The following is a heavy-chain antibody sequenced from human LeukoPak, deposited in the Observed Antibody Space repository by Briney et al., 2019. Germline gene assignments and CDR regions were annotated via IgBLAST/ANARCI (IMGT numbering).Heavy chain of an antibody. Sequence: ASVKVSCKASGYTFTSYDINWVRQATGQGLEWMGWMNPNSGNTGYAQKFQGRVTMTRNTSISTAYMELSSLRSEDTAVYYCARGPRYALRFRTEWYYLDYWGQGTLVTVSS. CDR3: ARGPRYALRFRTEWYYLDY. V-gene: IGHV1-8*01. CDR1: GYTFTSYD. D-gene: IGHD5-12*01. J-gene: IGHJ4*02. CDR2: MNPNSGNT.